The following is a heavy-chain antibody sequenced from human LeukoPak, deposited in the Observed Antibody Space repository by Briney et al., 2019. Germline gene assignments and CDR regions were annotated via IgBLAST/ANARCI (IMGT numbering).Heavy chain of an antibody. J-gene: IGHJ4*02. D-gene: IGHD5-18*01. CDR2: ISGSGGST. CDR1: GFTFSSYA. Sequence: GGSLRLSCAASGFTFSSYAMSWVRQAPGKGLEWVSAISGSGGSTYYADSVKGRFTISRDNSKNTLYLQMNSLRAEATAVYYGAKNLVVDTARAQGWVYFDYGGKGPLVTVPS. CDR3: AKNLVVDTARAQGWVYFDY. V-gene: IGHV3-23*01.